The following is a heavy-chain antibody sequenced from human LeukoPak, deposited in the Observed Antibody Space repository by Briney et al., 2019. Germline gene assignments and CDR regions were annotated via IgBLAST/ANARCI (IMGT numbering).Heavy chain of an antibody. CDR2: INPSGGST. CDR1: GYTFTSYY. D-gene: IGHD3-10*01. J-gene: IGHJ6*03. V-gene: IGHV1-46*01. CDR3: AREGSWGAGYYYYMDV. Sequence: ASVKVSCKASGYTFTSYYMHWVRQAPGQGLEWMGIINPSGGSTSYAQKFQGRVTMTRDMSTSTVYMELSSQRSEDTAVYYCAREGSWGAGYYYYMDVWGKGTTVTVSS.